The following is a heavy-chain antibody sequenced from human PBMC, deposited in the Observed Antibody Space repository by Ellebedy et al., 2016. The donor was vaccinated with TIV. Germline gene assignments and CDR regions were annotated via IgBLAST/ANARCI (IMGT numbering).Heavy chain of an antibody. Sequence: SETLSLXXTVSGGSISSGGYYWSWIRQHPGKGLEWIGYIYYSGSTNYNPYLKSRVTISVDTSKNQFSLKLSSLAAADRAVYYCARGTVAPQPLRNFDSWGQGTLVTVS. CDR3: ARGTVAPQPLRNFDS. D-gene: IGHD6-19*01. CDR1: GGSISSGGYY. CDR2: IYYSGST. J-gene: IGHJ4*02. V-gene: IGHV4-31*03.